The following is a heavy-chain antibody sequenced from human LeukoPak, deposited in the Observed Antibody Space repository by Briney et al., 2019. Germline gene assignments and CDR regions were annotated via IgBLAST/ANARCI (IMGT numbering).Heavy chain of an antibody. D-gene: IGHD2-15*01. Sequence: KPSETLSLTCTLSGGSISSSSYYWRWIRQPPGKGLEWIGSIYYSGSTYYNPSLKSRVTISVDTSKNQFSLKLSSVTAADTAVYYCARQRIRSWFDPWGQGTLVTVSS. J-gene: IGHJ5*02. CDR1: GGSISSSSYY. CDR3: ARQRIRSWFDP. V-gene: IGHV4-39*01. CDR2: IYYSGST.